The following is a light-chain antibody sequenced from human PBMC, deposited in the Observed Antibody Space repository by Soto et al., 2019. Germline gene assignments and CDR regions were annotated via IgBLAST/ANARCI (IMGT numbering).Light chain of an antibody. Sequence: EVVLTQSPATLSLSPGERATLSCRASQNVGTSLAWYQQKPGQAPRLLIYDASNRATGIPARFSGSGSGTDFTLTISRLEPEDFAVYYCQQYGSSPFGQGTKVDI. CDR3: QQYGSSP. CDR1: QNVGTS. V-gene: IGKV3-20*01. J-gene: IGKJ1*01. CDR2: DAS.